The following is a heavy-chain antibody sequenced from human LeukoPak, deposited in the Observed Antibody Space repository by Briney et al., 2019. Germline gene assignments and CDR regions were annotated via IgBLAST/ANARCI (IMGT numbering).Heavy chain of an antibody. CDR2: ISSSSSYI. D-gene: IGHD1-20*01. Sequence: GGSLRLSCAASGFTFSSYSMNWVRQAPGKGLEWVSSISSSSSYIYYADSVKGRFTISRDNAKNSLYLQMNSLRAEDTAVYYCAREGLTGTRAFDIWGQGTMVTVSS. V-gene: IGHV3-21*01. J-gene: IGHJ3*02. CDR3: AREGLTGTRAFDI. CDR1: GFTFSSYS.